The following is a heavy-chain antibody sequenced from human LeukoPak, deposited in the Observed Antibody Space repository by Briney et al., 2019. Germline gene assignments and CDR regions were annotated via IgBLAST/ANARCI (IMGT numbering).Heavy chain of an antibody. Sequence: GGSLRLSCAASGFTFSSYWMHWVRQAPGKGLGWVSRISTDGSGTNSADSVKGRLTISRDNAKNTLYLQMNSLRAEDTAVYYCVREYSSSSGRAFDIWGQGTMVTASP. CDR1: GFTFSSYW. D-gene: IGHD6-6*01. CDR2: ISTDGSGT. CDR3: VREYSSSSGRAFDI. J-gene: IGHJ3*02. V-gene: IGHV3-74*01.